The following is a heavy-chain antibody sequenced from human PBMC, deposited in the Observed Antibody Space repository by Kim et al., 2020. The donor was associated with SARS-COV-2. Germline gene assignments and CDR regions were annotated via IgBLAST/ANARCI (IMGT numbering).Heavy chain of an antibody. Sequence: ASVKVSCKASGYTFTSRVINWLRQAPGQGLEWMGWIDTDTGTPAYAQGFTGRFVFSLDTTLTTAYLLINSLKADDTAVYFCARGTYIRGYDYVSWFDPWG. J-gene: IGHJ5*02. V-gene: IGHV7-4-1*02. D-gene: IGHD3-22*01. CDR1: GYTFTSRV. CDR2: IDTDTGTP. CDR3: ARGTYIRGYDYVSWFDP.